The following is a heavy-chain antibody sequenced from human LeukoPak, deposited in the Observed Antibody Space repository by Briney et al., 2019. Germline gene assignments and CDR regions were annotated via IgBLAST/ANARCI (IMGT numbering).Heavy chain of an antibody. CDR2: ISAYNGYT. CDR3: AKDGLWVPDGFNI. Sequence: ASVKVSCKASGYTFTSYGISWLRQAPGQGLEWMGWISAYNGYTSYAQKFQDRVTLTTDTPTSTAYMELRSLRSDDTAVYYCAKDGLWVPDGFNIWGQGTMVTVSS. CDR1: GYTFTSYG. J-gene: IGHJ3*02. V-gene: IGHV1-18*01. D-gene: IGHD3-16*01.